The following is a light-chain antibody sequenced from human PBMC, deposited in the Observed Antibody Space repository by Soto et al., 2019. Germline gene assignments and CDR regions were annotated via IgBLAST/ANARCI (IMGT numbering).Light chain of an antibody. J-gene: IGKJ4*01. Sequence: DIVMTQSPDSLAVSLGERATIDCKSSQSVLYSSNNKNYLAWYQKKPGQPPQLLIYWASIRESGVPDRFSGSGSGTDFTLTISSLQAKDVAVYYCQQYYSVPLTFGGGTKVEIK. CDR1: QSVLYSSNNKNY. CDR2: WAS. CDR3: QQYYSVPLT. V-gene: IGKV4-1*01.